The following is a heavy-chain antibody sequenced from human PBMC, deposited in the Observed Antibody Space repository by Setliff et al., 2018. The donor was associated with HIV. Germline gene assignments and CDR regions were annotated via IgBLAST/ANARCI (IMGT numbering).Heavy chain of an antibody. CDR1: GFTLSTYR. J-gene: IGHJ4*02. Sequence: GSLRLSCVASGFTLSTYRMNWVRQAPGKGLEWVSSISSSGSYIYYADSVTGRFTISRDDSKNTLYLQMNSLRAEDTAVYYCAKPPRPSSWPQYYFDYWGQGTLVTVSS. V-gene: IGHV3-21*04. CDR3: AKPPRPSSWPQYYFDY. CDR2: ISSSGSYI. D-gene: IGHD6-13*01.